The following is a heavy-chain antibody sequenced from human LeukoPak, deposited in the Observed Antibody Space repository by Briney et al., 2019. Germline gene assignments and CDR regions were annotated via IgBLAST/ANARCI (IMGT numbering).Heavy chain of an antibody. CDR1: GYSFTSYR. CDR3: ARPAGPADATGWFVP. Sequence: GASLKFSCKCSGYSFTSYRIGWVRQLAGKGLEWMGIIYPGGSDTNYSASFQGQVTISADKSINTPYLQWSSLKAADTAMYYCARPAGPADATGWFVPWGQGTLVTVSS. CDR2: IYPGGSDT. D-gene: IGHD1-14*01. V-gene: IGHV5-51*01. J-gene: IGHJ5*02.